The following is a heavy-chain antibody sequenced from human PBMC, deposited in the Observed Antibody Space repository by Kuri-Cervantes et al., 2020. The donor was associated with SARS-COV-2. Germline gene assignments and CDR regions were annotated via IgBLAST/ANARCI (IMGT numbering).Heavy chain of an antibody. CDR1: GFTFSSYA. V-gene: IGHV3-30*01. CDR2: ISYDGSNK. D-gene: IGHD3-3*01. CDR3: ARDRTDYDFWSGYGTFDY. Sequence: LSLTCAASGFTFSSYAMHWVRQAPGKGLEWVAVISYDGSNKYYADSVKGRFTISRDNSKNTLYLQMNSLRAEDTAVYYCARDRTDYDFWSGYGTFDYWGQGTLVTVSS. J-gene: IGHJ4*02.